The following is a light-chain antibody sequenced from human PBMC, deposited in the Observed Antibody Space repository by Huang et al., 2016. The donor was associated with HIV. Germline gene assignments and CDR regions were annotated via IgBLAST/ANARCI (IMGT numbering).Light chain of an antibody. CDR1: QSVGSN. J-gene: IGKJ1*01. Sequence: EIVMTQSPATLSVSPGERATLSCRASQSVGSNLAWYQQKPGQAPRLRIYGASTRATCIPARFSGGGSGKEFTLTISSLQSEDFAVYYCQQYNNWPPWTFGQGTKVEIK. CDR3: QQYNNWPPWT. V-gene: IGKV3-15*01. CDR2: GAS.